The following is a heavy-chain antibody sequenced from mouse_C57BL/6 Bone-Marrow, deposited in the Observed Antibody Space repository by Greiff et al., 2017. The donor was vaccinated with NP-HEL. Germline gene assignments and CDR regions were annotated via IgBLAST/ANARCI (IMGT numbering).Heavy chain of an antibody. Sequence: EVQLVESGGDLVKPGGSLKLSCAASGFTFSSYGMSWVRQTPDKRLEWVATISSGSSYTYYPDSVKGRFTISRDNAKNTLYLQMSSLKSEDTAMYYCARHGDFDYWGQGTTLTVSS. CDR1: GFTFSSYG. V-gene: IGHV5-6*01. CDR3: ARHGDFDY. J-gene: IGHJ2*01. CDR2: ISSGSSYT.